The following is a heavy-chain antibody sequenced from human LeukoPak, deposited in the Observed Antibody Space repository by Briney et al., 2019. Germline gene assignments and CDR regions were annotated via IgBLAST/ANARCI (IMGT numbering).Heavy chain of an antibody. CDR3: ARDSVVGGTKREYYFDY. CDR1: GFTFSNYW. V-gene: IGHV3-7*01. Sequence: SGGSLRLSCAASGFTFSNYWMSWVRQAPGKGLEWVANIKQDGSEKYYVDSVKGRFTISRDNAKNSLYLQMNSLRAEDTAVYYCARDSVVGGTKREYYFDYWGQGTLVTVSS. CDR2: IKQDGSEK. J-gene: IGHJ4*02. D-gene: IGHD1-26*01.